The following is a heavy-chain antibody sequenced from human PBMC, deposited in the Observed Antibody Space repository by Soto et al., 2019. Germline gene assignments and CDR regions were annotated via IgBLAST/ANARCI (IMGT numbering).Heavy chain of an antibody. J-gene: IGHJ5*02. Sequence: SQTLSLTCAISGDSVSSYSAAWNWVRQSPSGGLEWLGRTYYRSRFFSDYAESVKSRIIINPDTSKNQFSLQLKSVTPEDTAVYYCVRDRYSSSGWFDPWGQGTPVTVSS. CDR3: VRDRYSSSGWFDP. V-gene: IGHV6-1*01. CDR1: GDSVSSYSAA. CDR2: TYYRSRFFS. D-gene: IGHD3-10*01.